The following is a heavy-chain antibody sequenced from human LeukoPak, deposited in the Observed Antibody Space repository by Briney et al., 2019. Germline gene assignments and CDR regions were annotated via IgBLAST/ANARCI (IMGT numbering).Heavy chain of an antibody. CDR1: GASVSGSPYY. CDR3: ARGAVLNGYSL. V-gene: IGHV4-61*01. CDR2: IYSSGST. J-gene: IGHJ6*04. Sequence: RSSETLSLTCTVSGASVSGSPYYWGWVRQPPGKGLEWIGYIYSSGSTNYNPSLKSRVTISLDTSKNQFSLKLSSVTAADTAVYYCARGAVLNGYSLWGKGTTVSVSS. D-gene: IGHD3-22*01.